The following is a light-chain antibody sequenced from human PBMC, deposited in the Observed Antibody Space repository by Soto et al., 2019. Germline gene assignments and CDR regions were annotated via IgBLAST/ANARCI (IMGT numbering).Light chain of an antibody. J-gene: IGLJ1*01. Sequence: QDTQTHPASVSWSPGQAITISCTGSSTDVGGYNYVSWYQQHPGKAPKVMIYEVSNRPSGVSNRFSGSKSGNTASLTISGLQAEDEADYYCSSYTSSSNYVFGTGTKVTVL. CDR3: SSYTSSSNYV. V-gene: IGLV2-14*01. CDR2: EVS. CDR1: STDVGGYNY.